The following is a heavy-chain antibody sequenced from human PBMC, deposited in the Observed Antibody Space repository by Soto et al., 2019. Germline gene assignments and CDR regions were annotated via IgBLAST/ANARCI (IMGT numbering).Heavy chain of an antibody. CDR1: GFTFSSYG. CDR2: ISYDGSNK. CDR3: AADGSIAVAGTAYYYGMDV. Sequence: GGSLRLSCAASGFTFSSYGMHWVRQAPGKGLEWVAVISYDGSNKYYADSVKGRFTISRDNSKNTLYLQMNSLRAEDTAVYYCAADGSIAVAGTAYYYGMDVWGQGTTVTVSS. J-gene: IGHJ6*02. V-gene: IGHV3-30*03. D-gene: IGHD6-19*01.